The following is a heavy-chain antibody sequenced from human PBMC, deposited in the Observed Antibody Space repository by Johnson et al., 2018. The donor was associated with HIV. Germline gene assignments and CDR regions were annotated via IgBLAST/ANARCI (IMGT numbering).Heavy chain of an antibody. CDR3: ARAPWDYGGGAFDI. CDR1: AFTFSKYA. J-gene: IGHJ3*02. CDR2: ISGSGDTT. D-gene: IGHD4-23*01. V-gene: IGHV3-23*01. Sequence: EVLLLESGGGLVQPGGSLRLSCAASAFTFSKYAMSWVRQAPGKGLEWVSGISGSGDTTDYADSVKGRFTVSRDNSKNTLYLQMNSLRAEDTAVYYCARAPWDYGGGAFDIWGQGTMVTVSS.